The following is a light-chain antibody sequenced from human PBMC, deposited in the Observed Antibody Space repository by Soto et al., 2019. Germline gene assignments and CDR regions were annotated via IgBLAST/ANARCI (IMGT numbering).Light chain of an antibody. CDR1: RSNIGRNT. CDR3: ATWDDSLNGHVV. CDR2: SNN. Sequence: QSVLTQPPSESGTPGQRVTISCSGSRSNIGRNTVNWYQQLPGTAPKFLIYSNNQRPSGVPKRFSGSKSGTSASLAISGLQSEDEADYYCATWDDSLNGHVVFGGGTKLTVL. J-gene: IGLJ2*01. V-gene: IGLV1-44*01.